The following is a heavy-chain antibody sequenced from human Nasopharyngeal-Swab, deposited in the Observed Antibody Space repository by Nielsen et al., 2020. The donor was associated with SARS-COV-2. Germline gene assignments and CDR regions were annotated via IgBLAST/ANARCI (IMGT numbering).Heavy chain of an antibody. CDR2: ISYDGSNK. CDR1: GFTFSSYA. Sequence: GESLRLSCAASGFTFSSYAMHWVRQAPGKGLEWVAVISYDGSNKYYADSVKGRFTISRDNSKNTLYLQMNSLRAEDTAVYYCARPRGYSYGTYLDYWGQGTLVTVSS. D-gene: IGHD5-18*01. J-gene: IGHJ4*02. CDR3: ARPRGYSYGTYLDY. V-gene: IGHV3-30-3*01.